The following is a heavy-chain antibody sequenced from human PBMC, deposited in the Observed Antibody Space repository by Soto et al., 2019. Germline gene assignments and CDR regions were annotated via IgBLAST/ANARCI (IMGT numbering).Heavy chain of an antibody. CDR3: AKIGSTLDEMATDY. Sequence: AVGSLRLSCAASGFTFSSYAMSWVRQAPGKGLEWVSAISGSGGSTYYADSVKGRFTISRDNSKNTLYLQMNSLRAEDTAVYYCAKIGSTLDEMATDYWGQGTLLTVSS. CDR2: ISGSGGST. D-gene: IGHD5-12*01. J-gene: IGHJ4*02. V-gene: IGHV3-23*01. CDR1: GFTFSSYA.